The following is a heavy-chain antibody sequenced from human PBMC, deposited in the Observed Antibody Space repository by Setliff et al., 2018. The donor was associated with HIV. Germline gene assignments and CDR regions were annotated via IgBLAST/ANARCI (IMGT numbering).Heavy chain of an antibody. D-gene: IGHD3-22*01. J-gene: IGHJ4*02. CDR1: GFTFTDYY. V-gene: IGHV1-69-2*01. CDR2: VDPEDGET. Sequence: ASVKVSCKASGFTFTDYYMHWVQQAPGKGLEWMGRVDPEDGETIYAEKFQGRVTITADTSTDTAYMELGNLRSDDTAVYYCARRGYSYDTSGYYYYFDYWGQGTLVTVSS. CDR3: ARRGYSYDTSGYYYYFDY.